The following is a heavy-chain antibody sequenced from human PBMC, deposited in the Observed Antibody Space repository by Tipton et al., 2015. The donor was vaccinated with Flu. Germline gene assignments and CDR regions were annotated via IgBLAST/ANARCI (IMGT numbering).Heavy chain of an antibody. CDR1: SGSIRSTNYF. V-gene: IGHV4-39*01. Sequence: TLSLTCTVSSGSIRSTNYFCAWIRQPPGKRLELIGSIYPSGTTYYNPSLKSRVAISVDTSTNQFSLKLSSVTAADTAMFYCARLSFYDVDLKNFYFDYWGQGTLVTVSS. CDR2: IYPSGTT. CDR3: ARLSFYDVDLKNFYFDY. D-gene: IGHD3-10*02. J-gene: IGHJ4*02.